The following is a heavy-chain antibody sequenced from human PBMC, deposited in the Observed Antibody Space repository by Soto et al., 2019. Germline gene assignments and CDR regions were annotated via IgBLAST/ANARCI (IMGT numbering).Heavy chain of an antibody. J-gene: IGHJ4*02. V-gene: IGHV3-21*01. D-gene: IGHD5-18*01. CDR3: ARDSYEYTYVGDY. CDR1: GFTFSSYS. CDR2: ISTSSTYI. Sequence: EVQLVESGGGLVKPGGSLRLSCAASGFTFSSYSMNWVRQAPGKGLEWVSSISTSSTYIYYSDSVKGRFTVSRDNAQNSLYLQMHSLRVEDTAVYFCARDSYEYTYVGDYWGQGTLVTVSS.